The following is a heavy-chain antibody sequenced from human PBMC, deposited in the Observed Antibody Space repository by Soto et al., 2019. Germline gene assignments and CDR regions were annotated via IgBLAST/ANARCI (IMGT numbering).Heavy chain of an antibody. CDR1: GFTFSKYA. J-gene: IGHJ4*02. V-gene: IGHV3-23*01. Sequence: PGVSLRLSCAASGFTFSKYAMNWVRQAPGKGLEWVSTISASGRNTYYADSVKGRFTISRDSSKNTLYMQMNSLRAEDTAVYYCAKQVDDYYDSSQKLDSWGQGTLVTVSS. CDR2: ISASGRNT. CDR3: AKQVDDYYDSSQKLDS. D-gene: IGHD3-22*01.